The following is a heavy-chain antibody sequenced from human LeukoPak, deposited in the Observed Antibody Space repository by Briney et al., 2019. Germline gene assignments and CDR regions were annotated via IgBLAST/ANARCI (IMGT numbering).Heavy chain of an antibody. V-gene: IGHV3-74*01. D-gene: IGHD5-12*01. CDR3: VRETWIDDY. Sequence: GGSLRLSCSASGFTLSNYWIHWVRHAPGKGLVWVLRINTDGSSTNYADSVRGRFTVSRDNAKNTLYLQMNSLRVEDTAVYYCVRETWIDDYWGQGTLVTVSS. J-gene: IGHJ4*02. CDR2: INTDGSST. CDR1: GFTLSNYW.